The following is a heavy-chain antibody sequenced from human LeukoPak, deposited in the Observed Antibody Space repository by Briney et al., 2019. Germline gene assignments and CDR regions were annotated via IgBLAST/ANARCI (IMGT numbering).Heavy chain of an antibody. CDR1: GYSFTSYW. CDR3: GMSGDRVPLQDDVFDV. D-gene: IGHD3-10*01. Sequence: GESLKISCKVSGYSFTSYWIGWVRQMPGKGLEWMGIIYPGDSGPTYSPSFQGQVTISVDKSINTAYLQWSSLQASDTAMYYCGMSGDRVPLQDDVFDVWGQGTMVTVST. CDR2: IYPGDSGP. V-gene: IGHV5-51*01. J-gene: IGHJ3*01.